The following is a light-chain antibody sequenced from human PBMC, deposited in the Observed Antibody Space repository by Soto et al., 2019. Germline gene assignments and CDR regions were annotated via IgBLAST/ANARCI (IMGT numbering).Light chain of an antibody. CDR3: SSYTSSSTYV. Sequence: QAALTDPASVSGSPGHSITISFTGTSSDVGGYNFVSWYQQHPGKAPKLVIYEVSHRPSGVSYRFSGSKSGNTASLTISGLQAEDEADYYCSSYTSSSTYVFGTGTKVTV. CDR1: SSDVGGYNF. CDR2: EVS. V-gene: IGLV2-14*01. J-gene: IGLJ1*01.